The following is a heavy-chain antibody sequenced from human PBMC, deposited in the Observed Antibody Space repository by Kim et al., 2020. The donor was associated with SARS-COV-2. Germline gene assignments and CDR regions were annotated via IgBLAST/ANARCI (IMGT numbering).Heavy chain of an antibody. CDR3: ATGIVLRVYAPLGY. D-gene: IGHD2-8*01. Sequence: AQKFQGRVTMTEDTSTDTAYMELSSLRSEDTAVYYCATGIVLRVYAPLGYWGQGTLVTVSS. J-gene: IGHJ4*02. V-gene: IGHV1-24*01.